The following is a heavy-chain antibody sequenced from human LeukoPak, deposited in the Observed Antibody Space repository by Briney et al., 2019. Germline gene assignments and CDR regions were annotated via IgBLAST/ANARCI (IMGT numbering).Heavy chain of an antibody. V-gene: IGHV3-23*01. CDR2: ITSSGDTT. Sequence: GGSLRLSCAASGFTFNNYAMNWVRQPPGKGLEWVSSITSSGDTTHYADSVRGRFTISRDNSRNTLSLQMTSLRAEDTAVYYCAKGVLSGMRYYYGMDVWGKGTTVTVSS. CDR3: AKGVLSGMRYYYGMDV. D-gene: IGHD3-10*01. CDR1: GFTFNNYA. J-gene: IGHJ6*04.